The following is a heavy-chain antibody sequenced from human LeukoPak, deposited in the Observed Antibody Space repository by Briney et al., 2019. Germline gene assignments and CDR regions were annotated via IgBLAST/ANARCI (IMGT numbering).Heavy chain of an antibody. CDR2: IYTGGST. CDR1: GFTVSSSY. CDR3: ARDANKKSYFDC. Sequence: QPGVSLRLSCAASGFTVSSSYMNWVRQAPGKGLEWVSVIYTGGSTYYADSVKGRFTISRDNSKNTLYLQMNSLRAEDTAVYYCARDANKKSYFDCWGQGTLVTVSS. V-gene: IGHV3-53*01. D-gene: IGHD2/OR15-2a*01. J-gene: IGHJ4*02.